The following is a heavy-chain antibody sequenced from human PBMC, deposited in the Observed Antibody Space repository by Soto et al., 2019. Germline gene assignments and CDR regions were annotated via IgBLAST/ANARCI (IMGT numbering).Heavy chain of an antibody. CDR1: GYTFTSYG. CDR3: ARDANVLRFVEWSYDAFEI. J-gene: IGHJ3*02. D-gene: IGHD3-3*01. V-gene: IGHV1-18*01. Sequence: QVQLVQSGAEVKNPGASVKVSCKASGYTFTSYGISWVRQAPGQGLEWMGWISAYNGNTNYAQKLQGRVTMTTDTTTSTTYMELRSLRSDDTDVYYFARDANVLRFVEWSYDAFEILGQGTMVTVAA. CDR2: ISAYNGNT.